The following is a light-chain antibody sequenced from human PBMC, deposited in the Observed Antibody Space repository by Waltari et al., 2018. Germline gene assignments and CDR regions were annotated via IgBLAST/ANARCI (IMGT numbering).Light chain of an antibody. Sequence: QSALTQPASVSGSPGQSITLSCTGNSSDVGSYNLVSWYQQHTGKAPKLMIYEGTQRPTWLSNGGSCGKSGNTATRTISGLQGEDEAEYYCFSYAGTITWLFGGGTKLSVL. J-gene: IGLJ3*02. V-gene: IGLV2-23*01. CDR3: FSYAGTITWL. CDR1: SSDVGSYNL. CDR2: EGT.